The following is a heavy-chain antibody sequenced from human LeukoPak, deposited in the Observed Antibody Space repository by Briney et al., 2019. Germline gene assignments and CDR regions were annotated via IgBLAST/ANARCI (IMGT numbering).Heavy chain of an antibody. CDR2: IKEDGSEK. CDR1: GFTFSSYW. V-gene: IGHV3-7*01. J-gene: IGHJ4*02. CDR3: TRDKRGKDY. Sequence: GGSLRLSCAASGFTFSSYWMSWVRQAPGKGLEWVANIKEDGSEKYYVDSVKGRFPISRDNADNSLYLQTNSLRAEDTAVYYCTRDKRGKDYWGQGTLVTVSS. D-gene: IGHD3-10*01.